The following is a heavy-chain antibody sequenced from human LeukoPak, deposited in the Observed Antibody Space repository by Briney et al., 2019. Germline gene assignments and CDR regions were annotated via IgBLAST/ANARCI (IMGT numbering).Heavy chain of an antibody. CDR3: AKDPSGETQSFYYYYYGMDV. V-gene: IGHV3-30*18. CDR2: ISYDGSNK. CDR1: GFXFSSYG. D-gene: IGHD2-15*01. J-gene: IGHJ6*02. Sequence: GRSLRLSCAASGFXFSSYGMHWVRQAPGKGLEWVAVISYDGSNKYYADSVKGRFTISRDNSKNTLYLQMNSLRAEDTAVYYCAKDPSGETQSFYYYYYGMDVWGQGITVTVSS.